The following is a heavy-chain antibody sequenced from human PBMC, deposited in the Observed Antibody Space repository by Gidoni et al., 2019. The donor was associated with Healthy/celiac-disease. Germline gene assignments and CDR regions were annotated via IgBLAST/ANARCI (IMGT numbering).Heavy chain of an antibody. CDR3: ARGEGGGYYGSGFNWFDP. J-gene: IGHJ5*02. CDR1: GGSISSGSYY. Sequence: VKPSQTLSLTCTVPGGSISSGSYYWSWIRQPAGQGLEWIGRIYTSGSTNYTPSLKRRVTISVDTSKNQFSLKLSVGTAADTAVYYCARGEGGGYYGSGFNWFDPWGQGTLVTVSS. CDR2: IYTSGST. V-gene: IGHV4-61*02. D-gene: IGHD3-10*01.